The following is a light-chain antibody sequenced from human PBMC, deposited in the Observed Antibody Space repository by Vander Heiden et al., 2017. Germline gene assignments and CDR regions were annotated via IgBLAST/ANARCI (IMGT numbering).Light chain of an antibody. CDR1: TSNIGNNN. Sequence: QSGLTQPPSASGTPGQRVTTSCSGRTSNIGNNNVNWFQQVPGTAPRLIIFSNSQRPSGVPDRFSGSKSGSSASLAISGLQSDDEADFYCAAWDESLKAVLFGGGTRLTVL. J-gene: IGLJ2*01. V-gene: IGLV1-44*01. CDR3: AAWDESLKAVL. CDR2: SNS.